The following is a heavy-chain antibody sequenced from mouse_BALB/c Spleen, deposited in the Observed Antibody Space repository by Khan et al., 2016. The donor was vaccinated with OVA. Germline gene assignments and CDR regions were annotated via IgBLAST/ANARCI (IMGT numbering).Heavy chain of an antibody. CDR2: ISYSGST. D-gene: IGHD4-1*01. V-gene: IGHV3-2*02. CDR3: ASELGRYYAMDY. Sequence: EVKLEESGPGLVKPSQSLSLTCTVTGYSITSDYAWNWIRQFPGNKLEWMGYISYSGSTTCNPSLKSRISITRDTSKNQFFLQLNSVTTEDTATYYCASELGRYYAMDYWGQGTSVTVSS. CDR1: GYSITSDYA. J-gene: IGHJ4*01.